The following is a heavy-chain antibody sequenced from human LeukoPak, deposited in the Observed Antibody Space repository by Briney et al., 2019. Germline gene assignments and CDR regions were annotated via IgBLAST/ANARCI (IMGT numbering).Heavy chain of an antibody. J-gene: IGHJ6*03. CDR1: GYSISSGYY. CDR2: IYHSGST. Sequence: SETLSLTCTVSGYSISSGYYWGWIRQPPGKGLEWIGSIYHSGSTYYNPSLKSRVTISVDTSKNQLSLKLSSVTAADTAVYYCARVEVYYYYMDVWGKGTTVTVSS. CDR3: ARVEVYYYYMDV. V-gene: IGHV4-38-2*02.